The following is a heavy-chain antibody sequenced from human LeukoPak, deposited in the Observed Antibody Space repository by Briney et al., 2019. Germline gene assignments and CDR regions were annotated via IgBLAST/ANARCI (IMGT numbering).Heavy chain of an antibody. CDR3: ARGAGEWLQLSADFDY. J-gene: IGHJ4*02. Sequence: SVKVSCKASGGTFSSYAISWVRQAPGQGLEWMGGIIPIFGTANYAQKFQGRVTITADESTSTAYMELSSLRSEDTAVYYCARGAGEWLQLSADFDYWGQGTLVTVSS. CDR1: GGTFSSYA. CDR2: IIPIFGTA. D-gene: IGHD5-24*01. V-gene: IGHV1-69*13.